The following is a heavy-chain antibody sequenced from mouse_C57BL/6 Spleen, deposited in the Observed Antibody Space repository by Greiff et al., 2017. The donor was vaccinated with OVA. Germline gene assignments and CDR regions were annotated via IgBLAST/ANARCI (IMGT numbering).Heavy chain of an antibody. V-gene: IGHV14-3*01. CDR2: IDPANGNT. CDR3: ARNDGYHWYFDV. CDR1: GFNIKNTY. Sequence: VQLKESVAELVRPGASVKLSCTASGFNIKNTYMHWVKQRPEQGLEWIGRIDPANGNTKYAPKFQGKATITADTSSNTAYLQLSRLTSEDTAIYYCARNDGYHWYFDVWGTGTTVTVSS. D-gene: IGHD2-3*01. J-gene: IGHJ1*03.